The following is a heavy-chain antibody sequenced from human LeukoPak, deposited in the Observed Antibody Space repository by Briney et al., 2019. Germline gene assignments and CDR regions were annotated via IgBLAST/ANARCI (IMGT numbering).Heavy chain of an antibody. Sequence: ASVKVSCKASGYAFTTYYLHWVRQAPRHGLEWLGVVNPTGGSATYSQKFQGRVAMTRDTSRSTVYMEMSSLRSEDTALYDCARGGPGRDGYNYAFDFWGQGTLVTVSA. V-gene: IGHV1-46*01. CDR3: ARGGPGRDGYNYAFDF. J-gene: IGHJ4*02. CDR2: VNPTGGSA. CDR1: GYAFTTYY. D-gene: IGHD5-12*01.